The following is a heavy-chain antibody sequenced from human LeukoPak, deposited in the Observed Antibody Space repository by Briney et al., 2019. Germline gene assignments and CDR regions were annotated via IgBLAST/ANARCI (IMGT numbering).Heavy chain of an antibody. D-gene: IGHD2-2*01. Sequence: ASVKVSRKASGYTFTSYGISWVRQAPGQGLEWMGWISAYNGNTNYAQKLQGRVTMTTDTSTSTAYMELRSLRSDDTAVYYCARDTHCSSTSCYSDWFDPWDQGTLVTVSS. CDR2: ISAYNGNT. V-gene: IGHV1-18*04. CDR1: GYTFTSYG. J-gene: IGHJ5*02. CDR3: ARDTHCSSTSCYSDWFDP.